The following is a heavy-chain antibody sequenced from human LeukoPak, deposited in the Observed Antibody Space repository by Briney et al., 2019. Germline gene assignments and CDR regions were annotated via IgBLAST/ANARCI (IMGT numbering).Heavy chain of an antibody. CDR1: GFTFTSSA. CDR2: IVVGSGNT. CDR3: AALLYYYDSSGYHY. D-gene: IGHD3-22*01. V-gene: IGHV1-58*02. Sequence: GASVKVSCKASGFTFTSSAMQWVRQARGQRLEWIGWIVVGSGNTNYAQKFQERVTITRDMSTSTAYMEPSSLRSEDTAVYYCAALLYYYDSSGYHYWGQGTLVTVSS. J-gene: IGHJ4*02.